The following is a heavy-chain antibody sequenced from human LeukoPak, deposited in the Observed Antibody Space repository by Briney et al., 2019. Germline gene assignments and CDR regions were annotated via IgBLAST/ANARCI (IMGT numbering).Heavy chain of an antibody. CDR1: GFVFSGYG. V-gene: IGHV3-30*18. J-gene: IGHJ4*02. Sequence: GGSLRLSCEASGFVFSGYGMHWVRQAPGKGLEWVAVISYDGSNKYYADSVKGRFTISRDNSKNTLYLQMNSLRAEDTAVYYCAKYRLSFTMVRGSIDYWGQGTLVTVSS. CDR2: ISYDGSNK. D-gene: IGHD3-10*01. CDR3: AKYRLSFTMVRGSIDY.